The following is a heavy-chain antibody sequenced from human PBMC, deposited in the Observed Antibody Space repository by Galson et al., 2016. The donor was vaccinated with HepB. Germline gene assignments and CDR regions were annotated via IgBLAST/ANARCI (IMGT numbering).Heavy chain of an antibody. Sequence: SLRLSCAASGFTFSSFAMSWVRQAPGKGLEWISGISGSGDITYDADSVKGRFTISRDNSKNMLYLQLSSLRVEDTALYYFMSRRRDALAGYGSRFQHWGQGTLVTVSS. CDR2: ISGSGDIT. V-gene: IGHV3-23*01. J-gene: IGHJ1*01. D-gene: IGHD3-9*01. CDR3: MSRRRDALAGYGSRFQH. CDR1: GFTFSSFA.